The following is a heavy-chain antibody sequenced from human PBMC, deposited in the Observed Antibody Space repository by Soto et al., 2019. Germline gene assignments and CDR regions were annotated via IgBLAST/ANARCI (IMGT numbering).Heavy chain of an antibody. CDR1: GFIFGSYA. CDR2: ISGSGGTT. V-gene: IGHV3-23*01. J-gene: IGHJ4*02. CDR3: GNFLVGAGGSGGGPGFFEI. Sequence: GGSLRLSCAASGFIFGSYAMSWVRQAPGKGLDWVSAISGSGGTTYYAGSVQGRFTISRDNSKNTLYLQMNTLRAEDTALYYWGNFLVGAGGSGGGPGFFEIWGQGTLVTVS. D-gene: IGHD6-25*01.